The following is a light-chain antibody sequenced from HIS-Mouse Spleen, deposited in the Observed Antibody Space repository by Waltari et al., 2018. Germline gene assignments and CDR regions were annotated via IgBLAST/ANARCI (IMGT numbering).Light chain of an antibody. Sequence: EIVLTQSPATLSLSPGDRATVSCRASQSVSSYLAWYQQKPGQAPRLLIYDASNRATGIPARFSGSGSGTDFTLTISSLEPEDFAVYYCQQRSNWLSFGPGTKVDIK. CDR1: QSVSSY. CDR3: QQRSNWLS. V-gene: IGKV3-11*01. CDR2: DAS. J-gene: IGKJ3*01.